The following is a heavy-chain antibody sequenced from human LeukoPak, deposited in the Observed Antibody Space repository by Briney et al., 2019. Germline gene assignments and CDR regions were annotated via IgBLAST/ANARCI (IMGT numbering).Heavy chain of an antibody. Sequence: ASVKVSCKASGYTFTSYGISWVRQAPGQGLEWMGWISAYNGNTNYAQKLQGRVTMTTDTSTSTAYMELRSLRSDDTAVYYCARRFCRGGSCYSGVSSYYYYMDVWGKGTTVTVSS. J-gene: IGHJ6*03. CDR1: GYTFTSYG. D-gene: IGHD2-15*01. V-gene: IGHV1-18*01. CDR2: ISAYNGNT. CDR3: ARRFCRGGSCYSGVSSYYYYMDV.